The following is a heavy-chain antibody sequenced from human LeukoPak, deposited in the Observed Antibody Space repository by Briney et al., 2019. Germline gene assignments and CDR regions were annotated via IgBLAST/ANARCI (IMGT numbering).Heavy chain of an antibody. CDR3: ARASTVTTEISWFDP. Sequence: SETLSLTCAVSGGSISSGGYSWSWIRQPPGKGLEWIGYIYHSGSTYYNPSLKSRVTLSVDRSKNQFSLKLSSVTAADTAVYYCARASTVTTEISWFDPWGQGTLVTVSS. CDR2: IYHSGST. J-gene: IGHJ5*02. CDR1: GGSISSGGYS. D-gene: IGHD4-17*01. V-gene: IGHV4-30-2*01.